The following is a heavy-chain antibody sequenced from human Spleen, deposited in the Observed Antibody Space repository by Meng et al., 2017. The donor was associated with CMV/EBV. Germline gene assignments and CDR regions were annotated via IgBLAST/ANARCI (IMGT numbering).Heavy chain of an antibody. CDR3: ARDLNDGFYSGDAFDI. CDR1: GGSLSTSSYY. V-gene: IGHV4-39*07. Sequence: SETLSLTCTVSGGSLSTSSYYWGWIRQPPGKGLEWIGNIYYSGSSYYNPSLKSRVTISIDTSKNQFSLKLSSVTAADTAVYYCARDLNDGFYSGDAFDIWGQGTMVTVSS. D-gene: IGHD3-22*01. CDR2: IYYSGSS. J-gene: IGHJ3*02.